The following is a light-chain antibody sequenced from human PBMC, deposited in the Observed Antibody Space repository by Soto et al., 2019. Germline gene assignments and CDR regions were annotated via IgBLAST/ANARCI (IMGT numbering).Light chain of an antibody. J-gene: IGKJ5*01. CDR1: QGIASY. CDR2: AAT. Sequence: IQLTQSPSSLSASVGDRVTITCLASQGIASYLAWYQQKPGKAPKLLIYAATTLQSGVPSRFSGSGSGTDFTLTISSLHPEDFAAYYCQQLNGFPITFGQGTRLEIK. CDR3: QQLNGFPIT. V-gene: IGKV1-9*01.